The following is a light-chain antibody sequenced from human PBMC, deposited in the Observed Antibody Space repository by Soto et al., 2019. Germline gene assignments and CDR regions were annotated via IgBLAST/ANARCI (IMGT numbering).Light chain of an antibody. J-gene: IGKJ5*01. V-gene: IGKV1-39*01. CDR2: GAS. Sequence: DIQMTQSPSSLSASVGDRVTITCRASQSMSNYLNWYQQKPGKAPKLLIYGASSLQSGVPSRFSGSGSGTDFTLTINSLQPEDFATYYCQQTYNPPRTFGQGTRLEIK. CDR3: QQTYNPPRT. CDR1: QSMSNY.